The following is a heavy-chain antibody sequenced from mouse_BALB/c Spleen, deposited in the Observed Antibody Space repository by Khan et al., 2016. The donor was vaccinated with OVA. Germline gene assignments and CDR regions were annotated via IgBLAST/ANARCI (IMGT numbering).Heavy chain of an antibody. CDR3: ARSVTITTVVATDFDY. D-gene: IGHD1-1*01. CDR2: ISYSGRT. Sequence: EVQLQESGPGLVKPSQSLSLTCTVTGYSITSDYAWNWIRQFPGNKLEWMGYISYSGRTSYKPSLKSRISITRDTSTNQFFLQLNSVTTEDTATYYCARSVTITTVVATDFDYWGQGTTLTVSS. J-gene: IGHJ2*01. CDR1: GYSITSDYA. V-gene: IGHV3-2*02.